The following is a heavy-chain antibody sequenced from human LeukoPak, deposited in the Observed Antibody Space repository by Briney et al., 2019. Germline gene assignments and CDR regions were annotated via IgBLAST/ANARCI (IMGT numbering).Heavy chain of an antibody. CDR1: GFTFSSYS. D-gene: IGHD5-24*01. CDR3: AAGYNRLGSFDY. CDR2: ISSSSSYT. Sequence: PGGSLRLSCAASGFTFSSYSMNWVRQAPGKGLEWVSSISSSSSYTYYADSVKGRFTISRDNAKNSLYLQMNSLRAEDTAVYYCAAGYNRLGSFDYWGQGTLVTVSS. J-gene: IGHJ4*02. V-gene: IGHV3-21*01.